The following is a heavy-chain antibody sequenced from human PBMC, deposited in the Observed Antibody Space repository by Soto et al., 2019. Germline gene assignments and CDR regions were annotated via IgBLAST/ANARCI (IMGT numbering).Heavy chain of an antibody. CDR3: AKETYSGPLDY. D-gene: IGHD2-15*01. V-gene: IGHV3-30*18. CDR1: GFTFSSYG. Sequence: QVQLVESGGGVVLPGRSLRLSCAASGFTFSSYGMHWVRQAPGKGLEWVAVISYDGSNKYYADSVKGRFTISRDNSKNTLYLQMNSLRAEDTAVYYCAKETYSGPLDYWGQGTLVTVSS. CDR2: ISYDGSNK. J-gene: IGHJ4*02.